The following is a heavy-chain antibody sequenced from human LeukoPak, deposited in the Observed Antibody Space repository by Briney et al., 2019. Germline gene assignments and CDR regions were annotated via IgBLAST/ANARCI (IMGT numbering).Heavy chain of an antibody. Sequence: ASVKVSCKASGDTFNRYGINWVRQAPGQGLEWMGRIIPILGTTNYAQKFQGRVTITTDESTSTAYMELSSLRSEDTAVYYCARVSSGDYELSYHYAYMDVWGKGTTVTVSS. CDR2: IIPILGTT. J-gene: IGHJ6*03. V-gene: IGHV1-69*11. D-gene: IGHD4-17*01. CDR3: ARVSSGDYELSYHYAYMDV. CDR1: GDTFNRYG.